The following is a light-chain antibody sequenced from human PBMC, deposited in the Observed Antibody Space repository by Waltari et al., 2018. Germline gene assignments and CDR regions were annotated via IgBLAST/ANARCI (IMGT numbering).Light chain of an antibody. Sequence: IVMTQSPDSLAVSLGARATINCTSSQSVLHRKSNKNFLTWYQQKPGQPPKVLIYWASTRESGVPDRFSGSGSGSDFTLTINSLQAEDVAVYYCHHTYSSPSFGQGTKLEI. CDR3: HHTYSSPS. J-gene: IGKJ2*01. CDR1: QSVLHRKSNKNF. CDR2: WAS. V-gene: IGKV4-1*01.